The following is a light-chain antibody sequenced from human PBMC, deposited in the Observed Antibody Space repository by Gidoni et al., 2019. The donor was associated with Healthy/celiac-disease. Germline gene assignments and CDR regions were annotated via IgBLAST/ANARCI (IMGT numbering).Light chain of an antibody. CDR1: QSVSSY. J-gene: IGKJ4*01. Sequence: EIVLTHSPATLSLSPGERANLSCRASQSVSSYLAWYQQKPGQAPRLLIYDAANRDAGIPARFSGSGSGKDFTLTISSLEPEDFAVYYCQQRSNWPLTFGGGTKVEIK. CDR2: DAA. V-gene: IGKV3-11*01. CDR3: QQRSNWPLT.